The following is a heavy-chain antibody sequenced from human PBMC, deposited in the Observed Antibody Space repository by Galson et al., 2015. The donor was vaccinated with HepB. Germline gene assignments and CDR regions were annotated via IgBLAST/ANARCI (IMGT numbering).Heavy chain of an antibody. J-gene: IGHJ6*02. CDR1: GFTFSSYA. CDR3: AKENVVVAAASSVRYYYGMDV. CDR2: ISGSGGST. Sequence: SLRLSCAASGFTFSSYAMSWVRQAPGKGLEWVSAISGSGGSTYYADSVKGRFTISRDNSKNTLYLQMNSLRAEDTAVYYCAKENVVVAAASSVRYYYGMDVWGQGTTVTVSS. D-gene: IGHD2-15*01. V-gene: IGHV3-23*01.